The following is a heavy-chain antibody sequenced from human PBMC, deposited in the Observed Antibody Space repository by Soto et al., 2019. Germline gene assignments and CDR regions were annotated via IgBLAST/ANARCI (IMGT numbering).Heavy chain of an antibody. V-gene: IGHV3-30*18. CDR3: AKDWLVGATGPGDYYYGMDV. CDR2: ISYDGSNK. J-gene: IGHJ6*02. D-gene: IGHD1-26*01. Sequence: GGSLRLSCAASGFTFSSYGMHWVRQAPGKGLEWVAVISYDGSNKYYADSVKGRFTISRDNSKNTLYLQMNSLRAEDTAVYYCAKDWLVGATGPGDYYYGMDVWGQGTTVTVSS. CDR1: GFTFSSYG.